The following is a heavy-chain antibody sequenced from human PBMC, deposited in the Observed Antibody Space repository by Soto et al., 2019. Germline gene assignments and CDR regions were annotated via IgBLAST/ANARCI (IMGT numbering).Heavy chain of an antibody. CDR2: INPIVSMS. Sequence: QVQLVQSGTEVKKPGSSVKVSCKASGDTFSFHTINWLRQAPGLGLEWVGRINPIVSMSNYAQKFQGRVSMTADKSTIAAYMDLRSLRSDDTAMYFCAASYGSGYRAFDYWGQGALVIVSA. CDR1: GDTFSFHT. V-gene: IGHV1-69*02. CDR3: AASYGSGYRAFDY. D-gene: IGHD3-10*01. J-gene: IGHJ4*02.